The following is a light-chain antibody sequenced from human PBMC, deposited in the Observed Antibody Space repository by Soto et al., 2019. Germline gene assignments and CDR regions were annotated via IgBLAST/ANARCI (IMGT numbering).Light chain of an antibody. CDR2: GAS. J-gene: IGKJ2*01. V-gene: IGKV3-20*01. CDR1: QSVDSSN. CDR3: QQFGSSPVT. Sequence: EIVLTQSPGTLSLSPGETATLSCRASQSVDSSNLAWYQQKPGQAPSLLIFGASTRATGIPDRFTGSGSGADLTLTISGLESEDFAVYYCQQFGSSPVTFGQGTKLEIK.